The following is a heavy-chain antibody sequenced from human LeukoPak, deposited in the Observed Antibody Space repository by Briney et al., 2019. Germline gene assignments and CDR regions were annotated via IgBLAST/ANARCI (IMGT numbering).Heavy chain of an antibody. Sequence: ASVKVSCKTSGYTFTGYFLNWVRQAPGQGLEWMGWINPNSGGTNYAQKFQGRVTMTRDTSISTAYMELSRLRSDDTAVYYCARPYYYDSSGYRKREYYFDYWGQGTLVTVSS. D-gene: IGHD3-22*01. V-gene: IGHV1-2*02. CDR2: INPNSGGT. J-gene: IGHJ4*02. CDR1: GYTFTGYF. CDR3: ARPYYYDSSGYRKREYYFDY.